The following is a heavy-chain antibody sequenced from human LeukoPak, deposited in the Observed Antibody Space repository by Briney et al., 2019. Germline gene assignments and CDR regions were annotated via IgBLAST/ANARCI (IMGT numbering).Heavy chain of an antibody. CDR2: ISGSGGST. V-gene: IGHV3-23*01. J-gene: IGHJ4*02. CDR1: GFTFSSYA. Sequence: QPGRSLRLSCAASGFTFSSYAMSWVRQAPGKGLEWVSAISGSGGSTYYADSVKGRFTTSRDNSKNTLYLQMNSLRAEDTAVYYCAKRHYYDSSGYPVFDYWGQGTLVTVSS. CDR3: AKRHYYDSSGYPVFDY. D-gene: IGHD3-22*01.